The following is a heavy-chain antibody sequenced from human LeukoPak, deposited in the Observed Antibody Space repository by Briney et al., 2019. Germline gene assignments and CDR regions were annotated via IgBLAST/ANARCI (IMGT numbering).Heavy chain of an antibody. V-gene: IGHV1-69*13. CDR3: ARNPPLGGAYYYYMDV. J-gene: IGHJ6*03. CDR1: GGTFSSYA. Sequence: ASVKVSCKASGGTFSSYAISWVRQAPGQGLEWMGGIIPIFGTANYAQKFQGRVTITADESTSTAYMELSSLRSEETAVYYCARNPPLGGAYYYYMDVWGKGTTVTISS. CDR2: IIPIFGTA. D-gene: IGHD1-26*01.